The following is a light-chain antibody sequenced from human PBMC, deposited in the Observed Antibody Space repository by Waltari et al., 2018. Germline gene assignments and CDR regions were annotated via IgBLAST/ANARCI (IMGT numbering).Light chain of an antibody. CDR1: QSLVHSDGNTY. J-gene: IGKJ2*01. CDR2: KVS. V-gene: IGKV2-30*02. Sequence: DVVMTQSPLSLPVTLGQPASISCRSSQSLVHSDGNTYLNWFQQRPGKSPRRLIYKVSNRDSGVPDRFSGSGSGTDFTLKISRVEAEDVGVYYCMQGTHSYTFGQGTKLEIK. CDR3: MQGTHSYT.